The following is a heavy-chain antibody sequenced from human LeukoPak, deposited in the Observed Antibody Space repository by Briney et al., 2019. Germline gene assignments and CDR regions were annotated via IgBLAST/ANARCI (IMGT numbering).Heavy chain of an antibody. Sequence: GGSLRLSCAASGFTFSSYAMSWVRQAPGKGLEWVSAISGSGGSTYYADSVRGRFTISRDNSKNTLYLQMNSLRAEDTAVYYCAKVRYSYGLGPFDYWGQGTLVTVSS. V-gene: IGHV3-23*01. CDR3: AKVRYSYGLGPFDY. CDR2: ISGSGGST. J-gene: IGHJ4*02. CDR1: GFTFSSYA. D-gene: IGHD5-18*01.